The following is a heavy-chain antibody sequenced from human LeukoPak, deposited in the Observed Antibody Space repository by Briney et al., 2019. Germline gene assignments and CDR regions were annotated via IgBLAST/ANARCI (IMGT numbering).Heavy chain of an antibody. Sequence: SETLSLTCTVSGGSISSSSYYWGWIRQPPGKGLEWIGSIYYSGSTYYNPSLKSRVTISVDTSKNQFSLKLSSVTAADTAVYYCARDRLGGDYAGGGLHYWGQGTLVTVSS. J-gene: IGHJ4*02. CDR2: IYYSGST. CDR3: ARDRLGGDYAGGGLHY. V-gene: IGHV4-39*02. D-gene: IGHD4-17*01. CDR1: GGSISSSSYY.